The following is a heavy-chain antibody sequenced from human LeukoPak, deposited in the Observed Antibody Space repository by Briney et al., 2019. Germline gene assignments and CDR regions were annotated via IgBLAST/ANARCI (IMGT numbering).Heavy chain of an antibody. CDR2: INPSGGST. CDR1: GYTFTSYY. J-gene: IGHJ3*02. Sequence: ASVKVSCKASGYTFTSYYMHWVRQAPGQGLEWMGIINPSGGSTSYAQKFQGRVTMTRDTSTSTVYMELSSLRSEDTAVYYCARDLGYCSGGSCYSGRDVFDIWGQGTMVTVSS. D-gene: IGHD2-15*01. CDR3: ARDLGYCSGGSCYSGRDVFDI. V-gene: IGHV1-46*01.